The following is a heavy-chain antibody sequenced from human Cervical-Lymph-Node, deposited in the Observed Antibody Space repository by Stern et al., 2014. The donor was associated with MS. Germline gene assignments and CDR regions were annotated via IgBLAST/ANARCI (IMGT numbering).Heavy chain of an antibody. CDR2: IDCDVTTR. CDR3: VRDFGSCNGAGSYHSPGDDFDY. V-gene: IGHV3-74*01. J-gene: IGHJ4*02. D-gene: IGHD2-8*01. CDR1: GFTFSNSW. Sequence: EVQLVESGGGLVQPGGSLRLSCAASGFTFSNSWMHWVRQAPGKGLVWVSRIDCDVTTRTYADSVRGRFTVSRDNAKNTLYLQMNSLRTEDTAIYYCVRDFGSCNGAGSYHSPGDDFDYWGQGTLVTVSS.